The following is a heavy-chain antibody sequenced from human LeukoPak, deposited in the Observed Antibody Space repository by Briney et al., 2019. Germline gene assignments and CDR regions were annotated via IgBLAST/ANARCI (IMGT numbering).Heavy chain of an antibody. V-gene: IGHV3-30-3*01. Sequence: GGSLRLSCAASGFTFRTYAMHWVRQATGKGLEWVAVISYDGNNKEYADSVKGQFTISRDNSKNTLYLQMNSLTAEDTAVYYCARDARTIIAVAGTFDDWGQGTLVTVSS. CDR3: ARDARTIIAVAGTFDD. CDR1: GFTFRTYA. D-gene: IGHD6-19*01. J-gene: IGHJ4*02. CDR2: ISYDGNNK.